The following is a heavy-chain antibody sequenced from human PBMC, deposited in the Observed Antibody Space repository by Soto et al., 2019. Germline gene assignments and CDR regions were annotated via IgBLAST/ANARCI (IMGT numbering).Heavy chain of an antibody. V-gene: IGHV4-59*08. CDR1: GGSISSYY. D-gene: IGHD4-17*01. Sequence: SETLSLTCTVSGGSISSYYWSWIRQPPGKGLEWIGYIYYSGSTNYNPSLKSRVTISVDTSKNQFSLKLSSVTAADTAVYYCARLRWAIDAFDIWGQGTMVTVSS. J-gene: IGHJ3*02. CDR3: ARLRWAIDAFDI. CDR2: IYYSGST.